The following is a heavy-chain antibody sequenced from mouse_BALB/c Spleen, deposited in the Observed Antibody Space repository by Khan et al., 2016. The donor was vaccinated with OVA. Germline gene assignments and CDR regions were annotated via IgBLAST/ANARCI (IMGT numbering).Heavy chain of an antibody. CDR3: ARGDGYYVYFDY. CDR1: GYTFTYYV. CDR2: IYPGGDNA. D-gene: IGHD2-3*01. Sequence: HVQLQQSGPELVKPGASVKMSCKASGYTFTYYVITWVKQRTGQGLEWIGEIYPGGDNAYYHERFTGKATLTADNSSNTTNMQLSSLTSEDSAVFFCARGDGYYVYFDYWGQGTTLTVSA. J-gene: IGHJ2*01. V-gene: IGHV1-81*01.